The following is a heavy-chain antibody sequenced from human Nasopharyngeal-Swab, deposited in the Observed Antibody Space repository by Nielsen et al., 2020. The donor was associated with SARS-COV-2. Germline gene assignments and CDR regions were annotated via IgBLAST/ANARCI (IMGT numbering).Heavy chain of an antibody. J-gene: IGHJ6*02. D-gene: IGHD3-3*01. CDR1: GFTFSSYS. V-gene: IGHV3-48*04. Sequence: GESLKISCAASGFTFSSYSMNWVRQDPGKGLEWVSYISSSSSTIYYADSVKGRFTISRDNAKNSLYLQMNSLRAEDTAVYYCARWSGYYYYYGMDVWGQGTTVTVSS. CDR3: ARWSGYYYYYGMDV. CDR2: ISSSSSTI.